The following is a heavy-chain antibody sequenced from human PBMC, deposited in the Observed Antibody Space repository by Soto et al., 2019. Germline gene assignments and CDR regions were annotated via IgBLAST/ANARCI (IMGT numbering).Heavy chain of an antibody. CDR2: IYYSGRT. CDR1: GGSISTYY. CDR3: ARGGWRHIDY. J-gene: IGHJ4*02. V-gene: IGHV4-59*08. D-gene: IGHD3-3*01. Sequence: QVQLQESGPGLAKPSETLSLTCTVSGGSISTYYWSWIRQPPGKGLEWIGYIYYSGRTNYNPSLTSRVTISVDTSKNQFSLKLSSVTAADTAVYYCARGGWRHIDYWGQGTLVTVSS.